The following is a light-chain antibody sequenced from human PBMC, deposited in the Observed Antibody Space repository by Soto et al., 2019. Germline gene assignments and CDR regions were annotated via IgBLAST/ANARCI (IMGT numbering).Light chain of an antibody. CDR3: QQYDTSPRT. Sequence: EIVLTQSPGTLSLSPGERATLSCRASQSVSSNYLAWYQQKRGQAPRLLIYGASSRATGIPTRFIGSRSGTDFTLTTSRLEPEDFAVYSCQQYDTSPRTFGQGTKVEI. V-gene: IGKV3-20*01. J-gene: IGKJ1*01. CDR2: GAS. CDR1: QSVSSNY.